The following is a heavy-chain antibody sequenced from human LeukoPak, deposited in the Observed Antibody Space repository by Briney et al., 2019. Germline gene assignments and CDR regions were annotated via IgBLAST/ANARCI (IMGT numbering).Heavy chain of an antibody. CDR3: ASGLSGFNYYDSSGYYYFDY. CDR2: ISSSSSTI. CDR1: GGSISTAHW. D-gene: IGHD3-22*01. V-gene: IGHV3-48*01. J-gene: IGHJ4*02. Sequence: PSETLSLTCAVSGGSISTAHWWNWVRQAPGKGLEWVSYISSSSSTIYYADSVKGRFTISRDNAKSSLYLQMNSLRAEDTAVYYCASGLSGFNYYDSSGYYYFDYWGQGTLVTVSS.